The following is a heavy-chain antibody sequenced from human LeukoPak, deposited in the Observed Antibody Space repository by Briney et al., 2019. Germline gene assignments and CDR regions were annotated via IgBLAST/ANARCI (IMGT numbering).Heavy chain of an antibody. J-gene: IGHJ3*02. D-gene: IGHD3-3*01. Sequence: SETLSLTCTVSGGSISSSSYYWGWVRQPPGEGLGWFGSIYYSGSTYYNPSLKSRVTISVDTSKNQFSLKLSSVTAADTAVYYCARERDDFWRGTHDAFDIWGQGTMVTVSS. V-gene: IGHV4-39*07. CDR1: GGSISSSSYY. CDR3: ARERDDFWRGTHDAFDI. CDR2: IYYSGST.